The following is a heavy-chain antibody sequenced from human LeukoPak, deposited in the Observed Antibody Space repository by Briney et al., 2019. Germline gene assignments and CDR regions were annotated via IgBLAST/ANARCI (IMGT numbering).Heavy chain of an antibody. J-gene: IGHJ4*02. D-gene: IGHD3-3*01. CDR1: GFTFSSYW. V-gene: IGHV3-7*01. Sequence: PGGSLRLSCAASGFTFSSYWMSWVRQAPGKGLEWVANIKQDGSEKYYVDSVKGRFTISRDNAKNSLYLQRNSLRAEDTAVYYCARRITIFGVVTDFDYWGQGTLVTVSS. CDR2: IKQDGSEK. CDR3: ARRITIFGVVTDFDY.